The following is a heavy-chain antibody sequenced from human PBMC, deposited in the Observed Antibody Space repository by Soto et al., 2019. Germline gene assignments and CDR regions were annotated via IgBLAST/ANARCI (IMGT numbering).Heavy chain of an antibody. Sequence: SCPTLVNPTQTLTLTCTFSGFSLSTSGMCVSWIRQPPGKALEWLALIDWDDDKYYSTSLKTRLTISKDTSKNQVVLTMTNMDPVDTATYYCARISSSSSLGAFDIWGQGTMVTVSS. CDR3: ARISSSSSLGAFDI. CDR1: GFSLSTSGMC. D-gene: IGHD6-6*01. J-gene: IGHJ3*02. V-gene: IGHV2-70*01. CDR2: IDWDDDK.